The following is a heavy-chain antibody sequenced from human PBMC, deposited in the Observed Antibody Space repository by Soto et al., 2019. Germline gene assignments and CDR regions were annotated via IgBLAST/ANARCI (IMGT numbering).Heavy chain of an antibody. CDR3: ARRLYYDSSGFEGGGMDV. J-gene: IGHJ6*02. Sequence: SETLSLTCTVSGGSISSNSYYWGWIRQPPGKGLEWIGSIYYSGYTYYNPSLKSRVTISVDTSKNQFSLKLSSVTAADTAVYYCARRLYYDSSGFEGGGMDVWGQGTTVTVSS. V-gene: IGHV4-39*01. D-gene: IGHD3-22*01. CDR2: IYYSGYT. CDR1: GGSISSNSYY.